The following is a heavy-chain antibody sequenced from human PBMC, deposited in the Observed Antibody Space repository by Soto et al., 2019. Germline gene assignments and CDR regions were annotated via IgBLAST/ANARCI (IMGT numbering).Heavy chain of an antibody. J-gene: IGHJ6*02. CDR1: GGTFSSYA. V-gene: IGHV1-69*12. Sequence: QVQLVQSGAEVKKPGSSVKVSCKASGGTFSSYAISWVRQAPGQGLEWMGGIIPIFGTANYAQKFQGRVTITADESTSTDYMELSSLRSEDTAVYYCARDLDSSSWYYYYYGMDVWGQGTTVTVSS. D-gene: IGHD6-13*01. CDR3: ARDLDSSSWYYYYYGMDV. CDR2: IIPIFGTA.